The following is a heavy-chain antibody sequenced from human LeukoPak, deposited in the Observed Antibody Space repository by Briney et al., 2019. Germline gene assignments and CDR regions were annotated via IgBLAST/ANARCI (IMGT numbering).Heavy chain of an antibody. D-gene: IGHD3-22*01. CDR1: GDSISTSNSY. CDR2: IYYSGST. CDR3: ARDLRTVYDSSGYNWFDP. J-gene: IGHJ5*02. Sequence: SETLSLTCTVSGDSISTSNSYWGWIRQPPGKGLEWIGSIYYSGSTYYNPSLKSRVTISVDTSKNQFSLKLSSVTAADTAVYYCARDLRTVYDSSGYNWFDPWGQGTLVTVSS. V-gene: IGHV4-39*07.